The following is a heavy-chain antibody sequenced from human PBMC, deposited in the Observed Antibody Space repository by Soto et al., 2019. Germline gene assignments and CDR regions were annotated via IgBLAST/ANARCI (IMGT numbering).Heavy chain of an antibody. Sequence: PSATRDLTGAFSGCSVGRGGYSWRWIRQPPGNCLEWIGYIYHSGSTYYNPSLKSRVTISVDRSKNQFSLKLSSVTAADTAVYYCARGGILRGTYYYGSGSRRLGLSGMDVWGQGTTVTVSS. CDR2: IYHSGST. V-gene: IGHV4-30-2*01. J-gene: IGHJ6*02. CDR1: GCSVGRGGYS. CDR3: ARGGILRGTYYYGSGSRRLGLSGMDV. D-gene: IGHD3-10*01.